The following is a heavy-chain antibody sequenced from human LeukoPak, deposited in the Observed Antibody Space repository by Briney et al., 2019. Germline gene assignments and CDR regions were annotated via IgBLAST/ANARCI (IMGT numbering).Heavy chain of an antibody. CDR3: ARWKRGGYYGGALDI. D-gene: IGHD3-3*01. J-gene: IGHJ3*02. CDR2: INQDGSEK. CDR1: GFIFSSYL. Sequence: PGGSLRLSCAASGFIFSSYLMSWVRQAPGKGLEWVANINQDGSEKYYVDSVKGRFSISRDNAKNSLYLQMRSLRAEDTAVYYCARWKRGGYYGGALDIWGQGTMVTVSS. V-gene: IGHV3-7*01.